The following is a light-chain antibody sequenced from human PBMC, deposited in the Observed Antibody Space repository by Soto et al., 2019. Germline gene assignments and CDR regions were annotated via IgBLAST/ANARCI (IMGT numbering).Light chain of an antibody. J-gene: IGLJ1*01. Sequence: QSVLTQPPSASGTPGQRVSISCSGSSSNIGSNTVSWYQQLPGTAPKLLMHSTNQRPSGVPDRFSGSKSGASASLAISGLQSEDEADYYCAAWDDSLKGSVFGTGTKVTVL. CDR2: STN. CDR3: AAWDDSLKGSV. CDR1: SSNIGSNT. V-gene: IGLV1-44*01.